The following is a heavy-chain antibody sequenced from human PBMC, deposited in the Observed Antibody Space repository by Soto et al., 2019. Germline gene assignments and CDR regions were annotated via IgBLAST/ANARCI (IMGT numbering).Heavy chain of an antibody. V-gene: IGHV6-1*01. CDR3: ASSRYCTNGVCYSDYYYYYGMDV. CDR2: TYYRSKWYN. Sequence: SQTLSLTCAISGDSVSSNSAAWNWIRQSPSRGLEWLGRTYYRSKWYNDYAVSVKSRITINPDTSKNQFSLQLNSVTPEDTAVYYCASSRYCTNGVCYSDYYYYYGMDVCGQGTTVTVSS. CDR1: GDSVSSNSAA. J-gene: IGHJ6*02. D-gene: IGHD2-8*01.